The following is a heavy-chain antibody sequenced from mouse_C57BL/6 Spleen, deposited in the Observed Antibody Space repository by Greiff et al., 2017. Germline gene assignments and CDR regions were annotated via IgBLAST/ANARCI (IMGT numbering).Heavy chain of an antibody. D-gene: IGHD2-4*01. CDR3: ATQGYDYGGAY. Sequence: EVQVVESGGGLVKPGGSLKLSCAASGFTFSSYAMSWVRQTPEKRLEWVATISDGGSYTYYPDNVKGRFTISRDNAKNTLYLQMSHLKSEDTAMYYCATQGYDYGGAYWGQGTLVTVSA. CDR1: GFTFSSYA. J-gene: IGHJ3*01. CDR2: ISDGGSYT. V-gene: IGHV5-4*01.